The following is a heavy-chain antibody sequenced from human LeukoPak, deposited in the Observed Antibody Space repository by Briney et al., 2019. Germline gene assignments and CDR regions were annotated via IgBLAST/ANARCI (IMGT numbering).Heavy chain of an antibody. V-gene: IGHV4-4*07. D-gene: IGHD3-10*01. CDR1: GGSISSYY. CDR2: IYTSGST. CDR3: ARGRHYYGSGSYYDLIDYGMDV. J-gene: IGHJ6*02. Sequence: PSETLSLTCTVSGGSISSYYWSWIRQPAGKGLEWIGRIYTSGSTNYNPSLKSRVTMSVDTSKNQFSLKLRSVTAADTAVYYCARGRHYYGSGSYYDLIDYGMDVWGQGTTVTVSS.